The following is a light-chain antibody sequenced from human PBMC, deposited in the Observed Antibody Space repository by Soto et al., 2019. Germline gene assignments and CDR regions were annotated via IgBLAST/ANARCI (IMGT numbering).Light chain of an antibody. Sequence: DIVMTQSPDSLAVSLGERATINCKSSQSVLHSSSNEHFLAWYQQKPGQPPKLLISWASTRESGVPDRFSGSGSGTDFTLTISSLQAEDVAVYSCQQYLTNPLTFGQGTKLEIK. J-gene: IGKJ2*01. V-gene: IGKV4-1*01. CDR2: WAS. CDR3: QQYLTNPLT. CDR1: QSVLHSSSNEHF.